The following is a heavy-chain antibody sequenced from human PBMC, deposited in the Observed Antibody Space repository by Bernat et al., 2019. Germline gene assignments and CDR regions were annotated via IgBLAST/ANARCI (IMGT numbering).Heavy chain of an antibody. CDR1: GFTFSNAW. Sequence: VQLVESGGCLVKPGGSLRLSCAASGFTFSNAWMNWVRRAPGKGLEWVAVVSYDGRNKYYADSVQARFIISRDDSENTLYLQMDSLKSEDTAVYYCVRDGAALYYYHGMDVWGRGTTVTASS. J-gene: IGHJ6*02. CDR2: VSYDGRNK. V-gene: IGHV3-30*03. D-gene: IGHD6-25*01. CDR3: VRDGAALYYYHGMDV.